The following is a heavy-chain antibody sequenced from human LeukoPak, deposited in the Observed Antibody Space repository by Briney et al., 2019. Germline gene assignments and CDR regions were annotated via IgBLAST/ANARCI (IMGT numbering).Heavy chain of an antibody. V-gene: IGHV1-2*02. CDR2: INPNSGGT. Sequence: ASVKVSCKASGYTFTRYYMHWVRQAPGQGLEWMGWINPNSGGTNYAQKFQGRVTMTRDTSISTAYMELSRLRSDDTAVYYCARDLTSEDAFDIWGQGTMVTVSS. CDR3: ARDLTSEDAFDI. J-gene: IGHJ3*02. CDR1: GYTFTRYY.